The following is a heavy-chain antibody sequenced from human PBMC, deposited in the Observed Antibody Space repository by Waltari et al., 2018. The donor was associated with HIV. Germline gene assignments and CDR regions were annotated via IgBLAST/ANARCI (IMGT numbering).Heavy chain of an antibody. J-gene: IGHJ4*02. D-gene: IGHD6-19*01. V-gene: IGHV4-39*01. CDR3: ARLRGSVAGLPGGFYFDY. CDR2: IYYSVST. Sequence: QLQLQESGPGLVKPSETLSLTCTVSGGSISSSSYYWCWIRQPPGKGLAWMGSIYYSVSTYYNPSLKSRVTISVDTSKNQFSLKLSSVTAADTAVYYCARLRGSVAGLPGGFYFDYWGQGTLVTVSS. CDR1: GGSISSSSYY.